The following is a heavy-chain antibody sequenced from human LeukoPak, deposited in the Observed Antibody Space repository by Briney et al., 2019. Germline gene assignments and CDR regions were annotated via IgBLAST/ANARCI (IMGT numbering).Heavy chain of an antibody. D-gene: IGHD3-10*01. J-gene: IGHJ4*02. CDR2: IWYDGSNK. CDR3: AKDRHGSGSYFPYS. Sequence: GGSLRLSCAASGFTFSSYGMHWVRQAPGKGLEWGAVIWYDGSNKYYADSVKGRFTISRDNSKNTLYVQMNSLRAEDTAVYYCAKDRHGSGSYFPYSWGQGTLVTVSS. V-gene: IGHV3-33*06. CDR1: GFTFSSYG.